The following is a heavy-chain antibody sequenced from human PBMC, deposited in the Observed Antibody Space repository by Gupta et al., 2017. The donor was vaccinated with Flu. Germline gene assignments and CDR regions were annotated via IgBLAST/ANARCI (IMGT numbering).Heavy chain of an antibody. Sequence: EVQLVESGGGLIQPGGSLRLSCAASGFTFSSYWMHWVRQAPGKGLVWVSIISSDGSSTRYADSVRGRFTISRDNAKNTLYLQMNSLRVEDTAVYYCARTYFHYDSSASWGQGTLVTVSS. D-gene: IGHD3-22*01. V-gene: IGHV3-74*01. J-gene: IGHJ5*02. CDR3: ARTYFHYDSSAS. CDR1: GFTFSSYW. CDR2: ISSDGSST.